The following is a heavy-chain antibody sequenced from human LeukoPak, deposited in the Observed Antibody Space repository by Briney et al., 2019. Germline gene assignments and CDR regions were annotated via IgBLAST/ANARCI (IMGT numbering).Heavy chain of an antibody. Sequence: GESLKISCKGSGYSFTSYWIGCVRHMPRKRLEWMGIIYPGDSDTRYSPSFQGQVTISADKSISTAYLQWSSLRASDTAMYYCARRYYYGSGSYYFDYWGQGTLVTVSS. CDR1: GYSFTSYW. J-gene: IGHJ4*02. CDR2: IYPGDSDT. D-gene: IGHD3-10*01. CDR3: ARRYYYGSGSYYFDY. V-gene: IGHV5-51*01.